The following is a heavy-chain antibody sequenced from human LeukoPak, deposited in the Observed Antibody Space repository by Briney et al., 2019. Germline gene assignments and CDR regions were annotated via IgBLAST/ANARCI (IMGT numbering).Heavy chain of an antibody. CDR2: MNPNSGNT. J-gene: IGHJ3*02. Sequence: ASVKVSCKASGYTFTSYDINWVRQATGQGLEWMGLMNPNSGNTGYAQKFQGRVTMTRNTSISTAYMELSSLRSEDTAGYYCARNLLASDAFDIWGQGTTVTVSS. CDR3: ARNLLASDAFDI. V-gene: IGHV1-8*01. CDR1: GYTFTSYD.